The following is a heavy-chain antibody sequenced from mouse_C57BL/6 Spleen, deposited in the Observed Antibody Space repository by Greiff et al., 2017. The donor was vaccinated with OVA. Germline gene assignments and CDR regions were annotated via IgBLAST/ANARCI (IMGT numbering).Heavy chain of an antibody. J-gene: IGHJ2*01. CDR2: IYPGDGDT. Sequence: VKLQQSGAELVKPGASVKISCKASGYAFSSYWMNWVKQRPGKGLEWIGQIYPGDGDTNYNGKFKGKATLTADKSSSTAYMQLSSLTSEDSAVYFCARWGTTVVATDYFDYWGQGTTLTVSS. CDR3: ARWGTTVVATDYFDY. CDR1: GYAFSSYW. D-gene: IGHD1-1*01. V-gene: IGHV1-80*01.